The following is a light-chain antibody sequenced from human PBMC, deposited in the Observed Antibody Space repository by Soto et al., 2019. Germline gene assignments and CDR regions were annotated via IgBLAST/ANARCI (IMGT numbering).Light chain of an antibody. Sequence: DIQITQSPSALSASVGYRVTITFRSSQSISSYLNWYQQKPGKAPKLLIYAASSLQSGVPSRFSGSGSGTDFTLTISSLQTEDFATYYCQQSYSTQWTFGKGTKVDIK. CDR1: QSISSY. V-gene: IGKV1-39*01. CDR3: QQSYSTQWT. J-gene: IGKJ1*01. CDR2: AAS.